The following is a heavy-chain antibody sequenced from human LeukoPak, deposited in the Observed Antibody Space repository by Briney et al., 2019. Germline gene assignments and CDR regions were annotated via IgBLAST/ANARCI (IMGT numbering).Heavy chain of an antibody. V-gene: IGHV3-33*03. CDR1: GFTFSNHG. CDR3: AKGEGSGIHYYSMDV. CDR2: IWSDGSNK. D-gene: IGHD3-10*01. Sequence: GRSLRLSCAASGFTFSNHGMHWVRQAPGKGLEWLAVIWSDGSNKHYADSVKGRFTIARDNAKNSLYLQMNSLRAEDTALYYCAKGEGSGIHYYSMDVWGQGTTVTVSS. J-gene: IGHJ6*02.